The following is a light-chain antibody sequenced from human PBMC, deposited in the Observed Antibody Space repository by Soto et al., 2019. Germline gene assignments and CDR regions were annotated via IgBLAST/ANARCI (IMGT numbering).Light chain of an antibody. V-gene: IGKV1-16*02. J-gene: IGKJ4*01. CDR2: DAS. CDR1: QEISNH. Sequence: DIQMTQSPSSLSASVGDRVTITCRASQEISNHLAWFQQKPGKPPKSLIYDASSLQSGVPSQFSGTGSVTDFTLTISTLQPEDFATDYCQQYHNCPVSFGGGTKVEIK. CDR3: QQYHNCPVS.